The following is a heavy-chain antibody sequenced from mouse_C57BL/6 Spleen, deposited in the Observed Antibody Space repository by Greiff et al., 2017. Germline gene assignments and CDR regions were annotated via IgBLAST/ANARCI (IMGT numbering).Heavy chain of an antibody. CDR1: GYSITSGYY. D-gene: IGHD2-2*01. CDR2: ISYDGSN. J-gene: IGHJ4*01. V-gene: IGHV3-6*01. Sequence: EVKLQESGPGLVKPSQSLSLTCSVTGYSITSGYYWNWIRQFPGNKLEWMGYISYDGSNNYNPSLKNRISITRDTSKNQFFLKLNSVTTEDTATYYCARFYGYDGDYYAMDYWGQGTSVTVSS. CDR3: ARFYGYDGDYYAMDY.